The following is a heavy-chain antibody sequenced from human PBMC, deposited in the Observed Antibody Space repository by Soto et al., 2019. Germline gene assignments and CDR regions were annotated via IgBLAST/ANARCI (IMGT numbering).Heavy chain of an antibody. J-gene: IGHJ4*02. D-gene: IGHD6-19*01. CDR3: ARLGSGWYFDY. CDR2: IYYSGST. V-gene: IGHV4-30-4*01. Sequence: PSETLSLTCTVSGGSISSGDYYWSWIRQPPGKGLEWIGYIYYSGSTYYNPSLKSRVTISVDTSKNQFSLKLSSVTAADTAVYYCARLGSGWYFDYWGQGTLVTVSS. CDR1: GGSISSGDYY.